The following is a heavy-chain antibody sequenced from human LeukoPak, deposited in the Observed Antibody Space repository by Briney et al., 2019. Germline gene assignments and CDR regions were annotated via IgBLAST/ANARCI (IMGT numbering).Heavy chain of an antibody. D-gene: IGHD2-15*01. CDR2: IYSGGNT. Sequence: GGSPRLSCAASGFSVSSNYMNWVRQAPGKGLEWVSVIYSGGNTYYADSVKGRFTISRDNSKNTLYLQMNSLRAEDTAVYYCARTPMFYFYGMDVWGRGTTVTVSS. V-gene: IGHV3-66*01. CDR1: GFSVSSNY. J-gene: IGHJ6*02. CDR3: ARTPMFYFYGMDV.